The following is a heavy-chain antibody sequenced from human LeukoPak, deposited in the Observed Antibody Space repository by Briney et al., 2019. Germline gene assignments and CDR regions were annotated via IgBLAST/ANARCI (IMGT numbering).Heavy chain of an antibody. CDR3: ASSAPCSSTSCSPYYFDY. CDR2: IIPIFGTA. Sequence: SVTVSCKASGGTFSSYAIGWVRQAPGQGLEWMGGIIPIFGTANYAQKFQGRVTITTDESTSAAYMELSSLRSEDTAVYYCASSAPCSSTSCSPYYFDYWGQGTLVTVSS. J-gene: IGHJ4*02. V-gene: IGHV1-69*05. D-gene: IGHD2-2*01. CDR1: GGTFSSYA.